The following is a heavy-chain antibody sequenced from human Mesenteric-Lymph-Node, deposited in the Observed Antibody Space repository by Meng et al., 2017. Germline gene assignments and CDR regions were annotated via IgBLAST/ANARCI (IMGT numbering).Heavy chain of an antibody. CDR3: ARGMSDYYDSSGAFDI. CDR1: GFTFSSYW. V-gene: IGHV3-74*01. CDR2: INTVGSST. Sequence: GGSLRLSCAASGFTFSSYWMHWVRQVPGKGLVWVPRINTVGSSTTYADSVRGRFTVSRDNAKNTVYLQMNSLRVEDTAIYYCARGMSDYYDSSGAFDIWGRGTMVTVSS. D-gene: IGHD3-22*01. J-gene: IGHJ3*02.